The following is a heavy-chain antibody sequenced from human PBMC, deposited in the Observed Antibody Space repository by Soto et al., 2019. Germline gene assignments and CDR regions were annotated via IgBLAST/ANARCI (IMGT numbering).Heavy chain of an antibody. D-gene: IGHD6-19*01. CDR3: ARENWLVRMNDPFDI. Sequence: QVQLVQSGAEVKKPGASVKVSCKASGYTFINYYMHWVRQAPGQGLEWMGIINPNGGSTTYAQKFQGRVTLTRDTSTNTVNMELSSLRSEDTAVYYCARENWLVRMNDPFDIWGQGTMVTVSS. J-gene: IGHJ3*02. CDR2: INPNGGST. CDR1: GYTFINYY. V-gene: IGHV1-46*01.